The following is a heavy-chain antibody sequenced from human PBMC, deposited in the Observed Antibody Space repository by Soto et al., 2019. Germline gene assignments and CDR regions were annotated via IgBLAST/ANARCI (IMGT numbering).Heavy chain of an antibody. CDR3: ARALQKGQWLVRKWFDP. V-gene: IGHV4-4*02. D-gene: IGHD6-19*01. J-gene: IGHJ5*02. CDR2: IYHSGST. Sequence: SETLSLTCAVSGGSIRSSNWWSWVRQPPGKGLEWIGEIYHSGSTNYNPSLKSRVTISVDKSKNQFSLKLSSVTAADTAVYYCARALQKGQWLVRKWFDPWGQGTLVTVS. CDR1: GGSIRSSNW.